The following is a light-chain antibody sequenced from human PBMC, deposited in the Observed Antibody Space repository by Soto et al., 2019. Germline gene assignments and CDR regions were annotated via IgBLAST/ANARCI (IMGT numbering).Light chain of an antibody. V-gene: IGKV3-20*01. CDR2: GGS. Sequence: EVVLTQSPATLSLSPGERANLSCRASQSVSSYLAWYQQKPGQAPRLLIYGGSSRATGIPVRFSGSGSETDFTLTITRLEPEDFAMYYCQQYSSSRTFGQGTKVDIK. CDR1: QSVSSY. J-gene: IGKJ1*01. CDR3: QQYSSSRT.